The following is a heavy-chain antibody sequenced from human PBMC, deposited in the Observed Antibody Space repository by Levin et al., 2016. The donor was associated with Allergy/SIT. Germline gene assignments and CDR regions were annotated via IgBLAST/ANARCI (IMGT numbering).Heavy chain of an antibody. V-gene: IGHV4-59*08. CDR2: IYYSGST. CDR3: ARRKRFLEWLLYYGMDV. J-gene: IGHJ6*02. D-gene: IGHD3-3*01. CDR1: GGSISSYY. Sequence: GSLRLSCTVSGGSISSYYWSWIRQPPGKGLEWIGYIYYSGSTNYNPSLKSRVTISVDTSKNQFSLKLSSVTAADTAVYYCARRKRFLEWLLYYGMDVWGQGTTVTVSS.